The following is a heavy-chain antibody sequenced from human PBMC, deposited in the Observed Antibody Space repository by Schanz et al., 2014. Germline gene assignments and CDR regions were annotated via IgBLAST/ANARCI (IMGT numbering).Heavy chain of an antibody. CDR3: AKDPHKDYGGKPQALDI. D-gene: IGHD4-17*01. V-gene: IGHV3-23*01. CDR2: TSHDGSFT. J-gene: IGHJ3*02. CDR1: GFTFSSYA. Sequence: EVQLLESGGGLVQPGGSLRLSCAASGFTFSSYAMSWVRQAPGKGLVWVSRTSHDGSFTTFADSVKGRFTISRDNSKNTLYLQMNSLRAEDTALYYCAKDPHKDYGGKPQALDIWGQGTMVTVSS.